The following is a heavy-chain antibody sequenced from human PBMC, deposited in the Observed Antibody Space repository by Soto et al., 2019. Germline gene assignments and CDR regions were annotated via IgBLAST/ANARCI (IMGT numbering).Heavy chain of an antibody. V-gene: IGHV4-34*01. CDR1: GGSFSGYY. CDR2: INHSGST. Sequence: SETLSLTCAVYGGSFSGYYWSWIRQPPGKGLEWIGEINHSGSTNYNPSLKSRVTISVDTSKNQFSLKLSSVTAADTAVYYCARRYSGSSSLVWIGYWGQGTLVTVSS. CDR3: ARRYSGSSSLVWIGY. D-gene: IGHD6-6*01. J-gene: IGHJ4*02.